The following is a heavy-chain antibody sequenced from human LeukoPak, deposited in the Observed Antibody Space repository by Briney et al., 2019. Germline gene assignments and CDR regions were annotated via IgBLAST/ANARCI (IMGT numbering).Heavy chain of an antibody. J-gene: IGHJ6*02. CDR2: ISWNSGSI. Sequence: GGSLRLSCAASGFTFDDYAMHWVRQAPGKGLEWVSGISWNSGSIGYADSVKGRFTIPRDNSKNTLYLQMNSLRAEDTAVYYCAKRGPSGYSYGYYGMDVWGQGPTVTVSS. V-gene: IGHV3-9*01. CDR3: AKRGPSGYSYGYYGMDV. D-gene: IGHD5-18*01. CDR1: GFTFDDYA.